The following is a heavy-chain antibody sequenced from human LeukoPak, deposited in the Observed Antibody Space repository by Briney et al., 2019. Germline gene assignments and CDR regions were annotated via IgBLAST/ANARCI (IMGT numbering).Heavy chain of an antibody. CDR3: ARASYSYGINGWVPFDY. V-gene: IGHV4-61*02. D-gene: IGHD2-8*01. J-gene: IGHJ4*02. CDR2: IYTSGST. Sequence: SETLSLTCTVSGNSISSGDNYWSWIRQPAGKGLEWIGRIYTSGSTNYNPSLKSRVTISGDTSKNQFSLRLSSVTAADTAVYYCARASYSYGINGWVPFDYWGQGTLVTVSS. CDR1: GNSISSGDNY.